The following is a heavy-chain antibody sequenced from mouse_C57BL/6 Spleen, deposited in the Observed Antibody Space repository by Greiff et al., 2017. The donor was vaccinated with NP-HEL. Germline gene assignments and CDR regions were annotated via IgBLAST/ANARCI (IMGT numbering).Heavy chain of an antibody. D-gene: IGHD3-2*02. V-gene: IGHV3-6*01. CDR2: ISYDGSN. CDR3: ARDRAAQATVYFDY. J-gene: IGHJ2*01. CDR1: GYSITSGYY. Sequence: EVKLVESGPGLVKPSQSLSLTCSVTGYSITSGYYWNWIRQFPGNKLEWMGYISYDGSNNYNPSLKNRISITRDTSKNQFFLKLNSVTTEDTATYYCARDRAAQATVYFDYWGQGTTLTVSS.